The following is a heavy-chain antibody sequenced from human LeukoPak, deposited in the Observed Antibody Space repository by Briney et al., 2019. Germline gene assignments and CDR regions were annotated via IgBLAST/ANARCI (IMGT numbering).Heavy chain of an antibody. CDR2: IIPNLGIT. CDR3: ARDKGRSRIENWFDP. D-gene: IGHD3-22*01. J-gene: IGHJ5*02. V-gene: IGHV1-69*04. CDR1: GYTFTAHF. Sequence: ASVQVSCKASGYTFTAHFIHWVRQAHGQGLEWMGRIIPNLGITNNAQKFQDRVTISADKSTSTAYMELSSLRSDDTAVYYCARDKGRSRIENWFDPWGQGTLVTVSS.